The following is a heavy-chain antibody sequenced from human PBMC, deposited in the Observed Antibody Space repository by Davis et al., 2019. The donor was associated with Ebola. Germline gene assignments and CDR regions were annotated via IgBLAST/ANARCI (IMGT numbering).Heavy chain of an antibody. D-gene: IGHD3-22*01. CDR1: GYPFISYG. Sequence: AASVKVSCKTSGYPFISYGISRVLLAPGQGLEWMGWISPFSGNTNYAQKLQGRVTMTTDTSTSTAYMELRSLRSDDTAVYYCAREGVIAPSNMDVWSQGTPVTVSS. V-gene: IGHV1-18*01. CDR2: ISPFSGNT. CDR3: AREGVIAPSNMDV. J-gene: IGHJ6*02.